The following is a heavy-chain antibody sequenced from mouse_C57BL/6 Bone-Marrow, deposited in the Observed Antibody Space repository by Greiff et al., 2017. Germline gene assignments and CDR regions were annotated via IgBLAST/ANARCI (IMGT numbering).Heavy chain of an antibody. CDR1: GYTFTSYG. CDR2: IYPRSGNT. V-gene: IGHV1-81*01. Sequence: QVQLQQSGAELARPGASVKLSCKASGYTFTSYGISWVKQRTGQGLEWIGEIYPRSGNTSYNEKFKGKATLTADKSSSTAYMELRSLTSEDSAVYFCARDGRSYDWFAYWGQGTLVSVSA. CDR3: ARDGRSYDWFAY. D-gene: IGHD1-1*01. J-gene: IGHJ3*01.